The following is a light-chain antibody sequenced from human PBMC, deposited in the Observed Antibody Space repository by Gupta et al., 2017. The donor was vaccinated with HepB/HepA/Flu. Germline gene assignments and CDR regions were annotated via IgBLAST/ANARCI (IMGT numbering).Light chain of an antibody. V-gene: IGKV3D-20*01. J-gene: IGKJ5*01. CDR2: DTS. Sequence: EIVLTQSPATLSLSPGERATLSCGASQSVSRNYLAWYQQRPGRAPRLLINDTSTRDGGIPDRFSGSGYGREXPLTISXREQEDFAGYYSPQDGSQPSISFGXGTQLEIK. CDR3: PQDGSQPSIS. CDR1: QSVSRNY.